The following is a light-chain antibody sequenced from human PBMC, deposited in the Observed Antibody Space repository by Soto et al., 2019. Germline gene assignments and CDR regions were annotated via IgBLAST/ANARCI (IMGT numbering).Light chain of an antibody. Sequence: EIVMTQSPATLSVSPGERATLSCRASQSISTELAWNQQKPGQPPRLLIYSASTRATGVPASFTGSVSGSEFPLPISRLQSEDFALYYCQQGHNWPLTFGQGTRLEI. CDR2: SAS. V-gene: IGKV3-15*01. CDR1: QSISTE. CDR3: QQGHNWPLT. J-gene: IGKJ2*01.